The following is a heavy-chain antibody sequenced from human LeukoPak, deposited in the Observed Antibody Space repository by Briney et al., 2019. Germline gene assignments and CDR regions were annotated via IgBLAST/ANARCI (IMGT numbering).Heavy chain of an antibody. J-gene: IGHJ6*02. V-gene: IGHV3-23*01. Sequence: GGSLRLSCAAAGFSFNSYAMNWVRQAPGKGLEWVSAISITGSHTYYADSVKGRFTNSRDNSKSTLYLQINSLRAEDTAVYYCAKPDDYGHYYNGMDVWGQGTTVIVSS. D-gene: IGHD4-17*01. CDR2: ISITGSHT. CDR1: GFSFNSYA. CDR3: AKPDDYGHYYNGMDV.